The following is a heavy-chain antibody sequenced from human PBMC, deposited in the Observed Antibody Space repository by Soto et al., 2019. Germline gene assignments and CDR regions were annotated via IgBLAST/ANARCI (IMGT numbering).Heavy chain of an antibody. CDR1: GFTLSSYA. J-gene: IGHJ4*02. CDR3: AKWLRGGSYYCDY. D-gene: IGHD3-10*01. V-gene: IGHV3-23*01. Sequence: EVQLLESGGGLVQPGGSLRLSCAASGFTLSSYAMSWVRQAPGKALERIALIYGNGRTFFADSVTGRFIITRDNSQNTVSLQMNSLSAEDTATYYCAKWLRGGSYYCDYWGQGALVTVSS. CDR2: IYGNGRT.